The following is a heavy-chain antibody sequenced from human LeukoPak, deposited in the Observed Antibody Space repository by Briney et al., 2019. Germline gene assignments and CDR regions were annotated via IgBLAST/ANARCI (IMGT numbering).Heavy chain of an antibody. D-gene: IGHD3-16*01. CDR3: AREDQGDGPICGDFEF. Sequence: SVKVSCKASGGTFGNYAVSWVRQAPGQGLEWMGRIIPNVDIRDYEQKFQGRVTITADESTSTVYLELTTLRSDDTAVYYCAREDQGDGPICGDFEFWGQGTLVTVSS. V-gene: IGHV1-69*04. J-gene: IGHJ4*02. CDR1: GGTFGNYA. CDR2: IIPNVDIR.